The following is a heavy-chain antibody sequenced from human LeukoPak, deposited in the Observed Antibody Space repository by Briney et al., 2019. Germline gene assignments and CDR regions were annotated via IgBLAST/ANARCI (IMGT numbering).Heavy chain of an antibody. J-gene: IGHJ4*02. Sequence: AGGSLRLSCVASGFTFSSYAMHWVRQAPGKGLEYVSAISSNGGSTYYANSVKGRFTISRDNSKNTLYLQMGSLRAEDMAVYYCALGYCSSTSCFAFDYWGQGTLVTVSS. CDR3: ALGYCSSTSCFAFDY. CDR1: GFTFSSYA. D-gene: IGHD2-2*01. CDR2: ISSNGGST. V-gene: IGHV3-64*01.